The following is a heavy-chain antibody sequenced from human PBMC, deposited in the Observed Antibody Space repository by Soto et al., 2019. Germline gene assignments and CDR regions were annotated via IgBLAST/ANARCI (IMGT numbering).Heavy chain of an antibody. J-gene: IGHJ6*02. V-gene: IGHV3-23*01. CDR2: ISGSGGST. CDR1: GFTFSSYA. Sequence: GGSLRLSCAASGFTFSSYAMSWVRQAPGKGLEWVSAISGSGGSTYYADSVKGRFTISRDNSKNTLYLQMNSLRAEDTAVYYCAKEGLRFLEWLTSADYYYGMDVWGQGTTVTVS. CDR3: AKEGLRFLEWLTSADYYYGMDV. D-gene: IGHD3-3*01.